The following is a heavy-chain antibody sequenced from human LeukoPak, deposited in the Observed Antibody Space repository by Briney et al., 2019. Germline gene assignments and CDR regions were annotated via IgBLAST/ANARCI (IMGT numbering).Heavy chain of an antibody. CDR1: GYTFTSYD. V-gene: IGHV1-8*01. D-gene: IGHD6-13*01. J-gene: IGHJ5*02. CDR3: ARGPSGYSSSWYAYRENWFDP. CDR2: MNPNSGNT. Sequence: ASVKVSCKAFGYTFTSYDINWVRQATGQGLEWMGWMNPNSGNTGYAQKFQGRVTMTRNTSISTAYMELSSLRSEDTAVYYCARGPSGYSSSWYAYRENWFDPWGQGTLVTVSS.